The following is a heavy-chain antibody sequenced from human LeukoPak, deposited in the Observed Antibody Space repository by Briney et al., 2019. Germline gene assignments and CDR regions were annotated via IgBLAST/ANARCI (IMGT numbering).Heavy chain of an antibody. CDR2: TSGSGSRT. V-gene: IGHV3-23*01. CDR1: GFTFSSYA. Sequence: GGSLRLSCAASGFTFSSYAMNWVRQAPGKGLEWVSGTSGSGSRTYYADSVKGRFTISRDNSKNTLSLQMNSLRAEDTAVYYCARGLSGTYFALDYWGQGTRVTVSS. D-gene: IGHD3-10*01. J-gene: IGHJ4*02. CDR3: ARGLSGTYFALDY.